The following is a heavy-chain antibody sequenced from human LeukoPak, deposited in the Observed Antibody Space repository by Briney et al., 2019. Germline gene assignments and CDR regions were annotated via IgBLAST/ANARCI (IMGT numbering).Heavy chain of an antibody. J-gene: IGHJ3*02. CDR2: ISWNSGSI. Sequence: PGRSLRLSCAASGFTFDDYAMHWVRQAPGKGLEWVSGISWNSGSIGYADSVKGRFTISRDNAKNSLYLQMNSLRAEDTAVYYCARDPWIAAAGDIWGQGTMVTVSS. D-gene: IGHD6-13*01. V-gene: IGHV3-9*01. CDR1: GFTFDDYA. CDR3: ARDPWIAAAGDI.